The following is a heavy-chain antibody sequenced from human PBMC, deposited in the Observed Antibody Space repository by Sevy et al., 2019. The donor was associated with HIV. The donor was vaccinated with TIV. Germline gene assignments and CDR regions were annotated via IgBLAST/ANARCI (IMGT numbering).Heavy chain of an antibody. V-gene: IGHV3-11*01. CDR2: ISSSGSTI. J-gene: IGHJ6*02. Sequence: GGSLRLSCAASGFTFSDYYMSWIRQAPGKGLEWVSYISSSGSTIYYADSVKGRFTISRDNAKNSLYLQMNSLRAEDTAVYYCVLTGTPKGRYYYGMDVWGQGTTVTVSS. D-gene: IGHD1-7*01. CDR1: GFTFSDYY. CDR3: VLTGTPKGRYYYGMDV.